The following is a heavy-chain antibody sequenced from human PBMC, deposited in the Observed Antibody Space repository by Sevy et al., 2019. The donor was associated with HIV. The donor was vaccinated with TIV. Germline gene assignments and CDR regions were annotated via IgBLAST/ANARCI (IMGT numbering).Heavy chain of an antibody. CDR1: GFTFSSYS. CDR3: ARDKANGGGDYVPFDY. CDR2: ISSSSSTI. J-gene: IGHJ4*02. D-gene: IGHD2-21*02. Sequence: GGSLRLSCAASGFTFSSYSMNWVRQAPGKGLEWVSYISSSSSTIYYADSVKGRFTISRDNAKNSPYLQMNSLKDEDTAVYYCARDKANGGGDYVPFDYWGQGTLVTVSS. V-gene: IGHV3-48*02.